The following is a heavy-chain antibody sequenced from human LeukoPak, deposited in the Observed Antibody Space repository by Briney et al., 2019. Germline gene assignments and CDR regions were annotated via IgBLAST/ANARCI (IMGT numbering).Heavy chain of an antibody. D-gene: IGHD5-12*01. Sequence: GGSLRLSCAASGFTFSSYPMSWVRQAPGKGLEWVSYITTTSSQIYYGDSVKGRFTISRDNAKNSLCLQMNSLRAEDTAVYYCARERVTTTAFDIWGQGTMVTVSS. CDR1: GFTFSSYP. CDR2: ITTTSSQI. V-gene: IGHV3-21*01. CDR3: ARERVTTTAFDI. J-gene: IGHJ3*02.